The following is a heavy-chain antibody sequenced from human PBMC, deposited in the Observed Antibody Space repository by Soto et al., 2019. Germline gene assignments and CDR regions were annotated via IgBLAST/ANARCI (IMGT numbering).Heavy chain of an antibody. CDR3: AAVPGDFDC. D-gene: IGHD1-1*01. CDR1: GFTFNTSS. J-gene: IGHJ4*02. Sequence: VKVSCKASGFTFNTSSVQWVRQARGQRLEWMGWIVIGSGNTMYAERFQERVTFTRDMSTSTAYMELSSLRSEDTAMYYCAAVPGDFDCWGQGTLVTVSS. CDR2: IVIGSGNT. V-gene: IGHV1-58*01.